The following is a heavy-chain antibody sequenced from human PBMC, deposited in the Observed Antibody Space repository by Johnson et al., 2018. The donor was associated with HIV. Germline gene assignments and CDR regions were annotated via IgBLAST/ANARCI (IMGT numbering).Heavy chain of an antibody. CDR3: ARDLDLREDLAFDI. D-gene: IGHD1-1*01. Sequence: QVQLVESGGGLVQPGRSLRLSCAASRFTFSSYAMHWVRQAPGKGLEWVAVISYDGSKRYYADSVRGRFTISRDNSKNTLYLQMNSLRAEDTAVYYCARDLDLREDLAFDIWGQGTMVTVSS. V-gene: IGHV3-30*07. CDR1: RFTFSSYA. CDR2: ISYDGSKR. J-gene: IGHJ3*02.